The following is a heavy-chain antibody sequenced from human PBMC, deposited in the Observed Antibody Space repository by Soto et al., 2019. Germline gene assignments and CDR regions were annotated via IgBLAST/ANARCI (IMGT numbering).Heavy chain of an antibody. D-gene: IGHD6-13*01. V-gene: IGHV3-33*01. CDR3: ARGKYSSSCSDY. CDR1: GFTFSSYG. CDR2: IWYDGSNK. Sequence: VGSLRLSCAASGFTFSSYGMHWVRQAPGKGLEWVAVIWYDGSNKYYADSVKGRFTISRDNSKNTLYLQMNSLRAEDTAVYYCARGKYSSSCSDYWGQGTLVTVSS. J-gene: IGHJ4*02.